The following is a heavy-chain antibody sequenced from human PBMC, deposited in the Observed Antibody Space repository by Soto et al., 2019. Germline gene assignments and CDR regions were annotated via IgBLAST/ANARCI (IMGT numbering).Heavy chain of an antibody. CDR2: INAYNGST. V-gene: IGHV1-18*04. J-gene: IGHJ5*02. CDR3: ARDDAFGELFWWFDP. CDR1: GYTFSSYY. D-gene: IGHD3-10*01. Sequence: ASVKVSCKASGYTFSSYYIHWGLQAPGQGLEWIGRINAYNGSTNYAQNLKGRVTMTTDTSTSTAYMELRSLRSDDTAVYYCARDDAFGELFWWFDPWGQGTLVTVSS.